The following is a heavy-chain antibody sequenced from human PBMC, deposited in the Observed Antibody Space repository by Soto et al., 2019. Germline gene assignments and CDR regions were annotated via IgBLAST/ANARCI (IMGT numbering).Heavy chain of an antibody. V-gene: IGHV4-34*01. CDR2: INHSGST. Sequence: QVQLQQWGAGLLKPSETLSLTCAVYGGSFSGYYWSWIRQPPGKGLEWIGEINHSGSTNYNPSLKSRVTISVDTSKNPLSLKLSSVAAADTGVYYCARGRFGVGIMGWFDPWGQGTLVTVSS. CDR3: ARGRFGVGIMGWFDP. CDR1: GGSFSGYY. D-gene: IGHD3-3*01. J-gene: IGHJ5*02.